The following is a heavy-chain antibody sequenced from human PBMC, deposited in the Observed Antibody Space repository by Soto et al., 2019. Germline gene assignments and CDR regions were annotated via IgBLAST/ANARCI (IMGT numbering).Heavy chain of an antibody. CDR3: ARDGRGPAERGDAFDI. CDR2: IIPILGIA. V-gene: IGHV1-69*08. CDR1: GVTFSSYT. D-gene: IGHD2-2*01. J-gene: IGHJ3*02. Sequence: QVQLVQSGAEVKKPGSSVKVSCKASGVTFSSYTISWVRQAPGQGLEWMGRIIPILGIANYAQKFQGRVTITADKSTSTAYMELSSLRSEDTAVYYCARDGRGPAERGDAFDIWGQGTMVTVSS.